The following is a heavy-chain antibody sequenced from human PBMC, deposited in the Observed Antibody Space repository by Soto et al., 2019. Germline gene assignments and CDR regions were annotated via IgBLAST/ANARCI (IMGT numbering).Heavy chain of an antibody. CDR3: VKDSYADFHRVLSTAEYFFDY. J-gene: IGHJ4*01. CDR1: GLTFDYYA. CDR2: ITWNSGKI. V-gene: IGHV3-9*01. D-gene: IGHD2-15*01. Sequence: PGGSLRLSCTASGLTFDYYAMHWVRQGPGRGLEWVSGITWNSGKIAYADSVKGRFTIARDDDNNSLYLQMNSLRPEDTALYYCVKDSYADFHRVLSTAEYFFDYWGHGTLVTVSS.